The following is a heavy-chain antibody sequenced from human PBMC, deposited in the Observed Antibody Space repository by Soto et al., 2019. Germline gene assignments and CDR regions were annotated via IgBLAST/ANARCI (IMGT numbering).Heavy chain of an antibody. CDR2: VWYDGRNK. D-gene: IGHD6-6*01. Sequence: TVGSLRLSCAASGFSFSTYAMHWVRQAPGKGLEWVAIVWYDGRNKYYVDSVKGRFAISRDNSNNTVYLQMNSLRAEDTAVYYCARDRSQSTSSFSWDYGMDVWGQGTTVTVS. V-gene: IGHV3-33*01. CDR3: ARDRSQSTSSFSWDYGMDV. CDR1: GFSFSTYA. J-gene: IGHJ6*02.